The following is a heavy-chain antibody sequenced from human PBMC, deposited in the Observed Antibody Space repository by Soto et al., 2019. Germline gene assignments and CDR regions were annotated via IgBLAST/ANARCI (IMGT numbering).Heavy chain of an antibody. Sequence: GATVKVSCKASAYTFTSYGISWVRQAPGQGLEWMGWISAYNGNTNYAQKLQGRVTMTTDTSTSTAYMELRSLRSDDTAVYYCAASIDIVVVPAAIQSFDYWGQGTLVTVSS. CDR3: AASIDIVVVPAAIQSFDY. V-gene: IGHV1-18*01. J-gene: IGHJ4*02. D-gene: IGHD2-2*01. CDR1: AYTFTSYG. CDR2: ISAYNGNT.